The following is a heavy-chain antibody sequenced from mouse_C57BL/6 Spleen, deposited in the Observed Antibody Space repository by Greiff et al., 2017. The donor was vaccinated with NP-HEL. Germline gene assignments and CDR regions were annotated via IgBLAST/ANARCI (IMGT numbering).Heavy chain of an antibody. J-gene: IGHJ4*01. V-gene: IGHV3-8*01. CDR2: ISYSGST. CDR1: GYSITSDY. Sequence: EVKLMESGPGLAKPSQTLSLTCSVTGYSITSDYWNWIRKFPGNKLEYMGYISYSGSTYYNPSLKSRISITRDTSKNQYYLQLNSVTTEDTATYYGARYRDYDRGYYYAMDYWGQGTSVTVSS. CDR3: ARYRDYDRGYYYAMDY. D-gene: IGHD2-4*01.